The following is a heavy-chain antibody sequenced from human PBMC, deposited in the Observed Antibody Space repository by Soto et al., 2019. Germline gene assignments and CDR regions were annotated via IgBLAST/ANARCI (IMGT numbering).Heavy chain of an antibody. J-gene: IGHJ5*02. Sequence: SQTLSLTCAISGDSVSSNSAAWNWIRQSPSRGLEWLGRTYYSSKWYNDYAVSVKSRITINPDTSKNQFSLQLNSVTPEDTSVYYCATARGYYDFWSGYHNWFDPWGQGTLVTVSS. D-gene: IGHD3-3*01. CDR2: TYYSSKWYN. CDR3: ATARGYYDFWSGYHNWFDP. CDR1: GDSVSSNSAA. V-gene: IGHV6-1*01.